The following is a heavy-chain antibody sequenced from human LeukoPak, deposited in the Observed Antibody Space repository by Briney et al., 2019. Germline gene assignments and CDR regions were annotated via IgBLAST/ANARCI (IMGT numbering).Heavy chain of an antibody. J-gene: IGHJ5*02. CDR1: GGSISSYY. V-gene: IGHV4-59*01. CDR3: ARGSYIAATGPGFDP. Sequence: SETLSLTCTVSGGSISSYYWSWIRQPPGKGLEWIGYIYYSGSTNYNPSLKSRVTISVDTSKNQFSLKLSSVTAADTAVYCCARGSYIAATGPGFDPWGQGTLVTVSS. D-gene: IGHD6-13*01. CDR2: IYYSGST.